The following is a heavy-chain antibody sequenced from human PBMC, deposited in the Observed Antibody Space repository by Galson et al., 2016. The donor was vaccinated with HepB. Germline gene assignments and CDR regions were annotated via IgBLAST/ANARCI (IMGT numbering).Heavy chain of an antibody. V-gene: IGHV1-2*02. Sequence: SVKVSCKASGYTFSGYYVHWVRQAPGQGLEWMGCINPNTGGVIYAQNFQGRVTMTRDTSISTAYMELSRLRSDDTAVYYCARALKRIAVTGFDYWGQGTLVTVSS. CDR2: INPNTGGV. CDR3: ARALKRIAVTGFDY. J-gene: IGHJ4*02. CDR1: GYTFSGYY. D-gene: IGHD6-19*01.